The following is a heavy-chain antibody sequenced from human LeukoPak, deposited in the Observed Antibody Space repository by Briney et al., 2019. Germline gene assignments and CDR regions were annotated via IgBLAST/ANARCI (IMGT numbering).Heavy chain of an antibody. Sequence: GGSLRLSCAASGFTFGSYAMSWVRQAPGKGLEWVSFISPNADRTSKADSVEGRFTISRDNPRNTLYLQMNSLRDDDTAVYYCAIMHGYYDGSGYWVQWGQETLVTVSS. CDR2: ISPNADRT. V-gene: IGHV3-23*01. CDR1: GFTFGSYA. J-gene: IGHJ4*02. D-gene: IGHD3-22*01. CDR3: AIMHGYYDGSGYWVQ.